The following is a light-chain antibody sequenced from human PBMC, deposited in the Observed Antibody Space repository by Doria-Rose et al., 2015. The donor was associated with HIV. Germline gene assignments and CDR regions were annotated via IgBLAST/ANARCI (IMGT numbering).Light chain of an antibody. CDR1: QSFSSTY. CDR3: HQYGTSWT. V-gene: IGKV3-20*01. J-gene: IGKJ1*01. CDR2: DGS. Sequence: TQSPDTLSLSPGERATLSCRASQSFSSTYLAWYQQKPGQAPSLLIYDGSTRATGIPDRFSASGSGTDFTLTINRLEPEDLALYYCHQYGTSWTFGQGTKVEI.